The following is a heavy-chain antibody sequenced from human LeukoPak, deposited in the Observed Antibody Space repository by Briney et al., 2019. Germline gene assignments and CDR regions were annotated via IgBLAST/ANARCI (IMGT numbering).Heavy chain of an antibody. Sequence: SETLSLTCTVSGGSISNYYWSWIRQPPGKGLEWIGYIYYSGSSNYNPSLKSRVTISVDTSKNQFSLKLSSVTAADTAVYYCARVRPASGWVFDYWGQGTLVTVSS. CDR1: GGSISNYY. D-gene: IGHD6-19*01. CDR2: IYYSGSS. V-gene: IGHV4-59*08. J-gene: IGHJ4*02. CDR3: ARVRPASGWVFDY.